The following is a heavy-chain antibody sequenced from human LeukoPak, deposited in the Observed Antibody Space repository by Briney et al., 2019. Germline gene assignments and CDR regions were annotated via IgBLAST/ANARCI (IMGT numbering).Heavy chain of an antibody. J-gene: IGHJ3*02. CDR2: IYYSGTT. V-gene: IGHV4-39*07. D-gene: IGHD6-13*01. Sequence: SETLSLTCTVSGGSISSSTYYWAWVRQPPGKGLEWIASIYYSGTTYYNPSLKSRVTMSVDTSKNQFSLKLSAVTAADTAVYYCARYEWAAAGTPPRQIYAFDIWGQGTMVTVSS. CDR3: ARYEWAAAGTPPRQIYAFDI. CDR1: GGSISSSTYY.